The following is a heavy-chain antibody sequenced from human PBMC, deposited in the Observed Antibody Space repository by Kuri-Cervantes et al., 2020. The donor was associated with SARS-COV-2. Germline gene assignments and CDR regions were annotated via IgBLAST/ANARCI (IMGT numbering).Heavy chain of an antibody. J-gene: IGHJ6*02. CDR2: ISYDGSNK. Sequence: GGSLRLSCAASGFTFSSYAMHWVRQAPGKGLEWVAVISYDGSNKYYADSVKGRFTISRDNSKNTLYLQMNSLRAADTAVYYCARDRQQLVRTYYYYGMDVWGQGTTVTVSS. CDR3: ARDRQQLVRTYYYYGMDV. D-gene: IGHD6-13*01. V-gene: IGHV3-30-3*01. CDR1: GFTFSSYA.